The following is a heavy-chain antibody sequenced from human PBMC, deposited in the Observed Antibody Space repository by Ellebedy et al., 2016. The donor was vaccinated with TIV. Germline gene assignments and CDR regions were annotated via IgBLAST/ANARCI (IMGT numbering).Heavy chain of an antibody. V-gene: IGHV1-69*04. J-gene: IGHJ4*02. D-gene: IGHD3-9*01. Sequence: ASVKVSCKASGGTFSSYAISWVRQAPGQGLEWMGRIIPILGIANYAQKFQGRVTITADKSTSTAYMELSSLRSEDTAVYYCARDSWDRLTGTGRGFDYWGQGTLVTVSS. CDR2: IIPILGIA. CDR1: GGTFSSYA. CDR3: ARDSWDRLTGTGRGFDY.